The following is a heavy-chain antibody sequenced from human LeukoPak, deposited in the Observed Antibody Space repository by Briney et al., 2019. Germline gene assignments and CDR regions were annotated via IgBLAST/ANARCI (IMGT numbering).Heavy chain of an antibody. CDR3: ARGRYCSADICSGGDAFDI. J-gene: IGHJ3*02. D-gene: IGHD2-15*01. CDR1: GGSINNYY. Sequence: NPSETLSLTCTVSGGSINNYYWSWIRQPAGKGLEWIGRIYTRGSTNYNPSLKSRVTMSVDTSKNQFSLKLSSVTAAGTAVYYCARGRYCSADICSGGDAFDIWGQGTMVSVSS. CDR2: IYTRGST. V-gene: IGHV4-4*07.